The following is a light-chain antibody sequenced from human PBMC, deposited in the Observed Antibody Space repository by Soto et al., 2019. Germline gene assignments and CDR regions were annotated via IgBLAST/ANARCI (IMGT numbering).Light chain of an antibody. J-gene: IGKJ5*01. CDR1: QDSRKY. Sequence: IQMTHSPSSLPASVGHRVTITCQATQDSRKYLNWYQQKPGKAPKLLIYDASSLETGVPSRFSGSGSGTDFTLTISSLQPEDFATYYCQQYDNLPLIFGQGTRLEI. CDR2: DAS. CDR3: QQYDNLPLI. V-gene: IGKV1-33*01.